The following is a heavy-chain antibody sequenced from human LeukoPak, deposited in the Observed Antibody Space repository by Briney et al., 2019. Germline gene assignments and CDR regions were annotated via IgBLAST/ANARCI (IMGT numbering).Heavy chain of an antibody. Sequence: PGGPLRLSCAASGFTFSSYSMNWVRQAPGKGLEWVSSISSSSSYIYYADSVKGRFTISRDNAKNSLYLQMNSLRAEDTAVYYCARDLQQWLVAYDAFDIWGQGTMVTVSS. V-gene: IGHV3-21*01. D-gene: IGHD6-19*01. CDR2: ISSSSSYI. CDR3: ARDLQQWLVAYDAFDI. CDR1: GFTFSSYS. J-gene: IGHJ3*02.